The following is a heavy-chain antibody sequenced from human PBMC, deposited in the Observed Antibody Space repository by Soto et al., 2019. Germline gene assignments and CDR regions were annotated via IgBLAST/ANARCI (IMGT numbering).Heavy chain of an antibody. CDR1: GGTFSSYA. J-gene: IGHJ4*02. CDR2: IIPIFGTA. Sequence: SVKVSCKASGGTFSSYAISWVRQAPGQGLEWMGGIIPIFGTANYAQKFQGRVTITADESTSTAYMELSSLRSEDTAVYYCARAAREKRTMVPRGNQFVYWCQGTLVTVSS. D-gene: IGHD3-10*01. CDR3: ARAAREKRTMVPRGNQFVY. V-gene: IGHV1-69*13.